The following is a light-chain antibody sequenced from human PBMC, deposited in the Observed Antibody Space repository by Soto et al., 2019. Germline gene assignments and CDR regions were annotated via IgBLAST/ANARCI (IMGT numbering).Light chain of an antibody. J-gene: IGKJ4*01. CDR2: RAF. CDR1: LSVSSD. Sequence: EIVITQSPSTLSLSPLERSTLSCRASLSVSSDLAWYRQKPGQAPRLLIYRAFTRATGIPARFSGSGFGTDFTLTISSLQSEDFAVYYCQQYNNWPLTFGGGTKVDI. CDR3: QQYNNWPLT. V-gene: IGKV3-15*01.